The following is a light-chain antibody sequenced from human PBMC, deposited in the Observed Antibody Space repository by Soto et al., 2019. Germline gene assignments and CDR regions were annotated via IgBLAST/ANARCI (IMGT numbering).Light chain of an antibody. V-gene: IGKV1-6*01. CDR2: AAS. J-gene: IGKJ1*01. CDR1: QGIKND. CDR3: LQDYNYRTWT. Sequence: AIQMTQSPSSLSASVRDRVTTTCRASQGIKNDLGWYQQKPGKAPKLLIYAASSLQSGITSKISGSGSGTDFTLTISSLQPEDFATYYCLQDYNYRTWTFGQGTKVDIK.